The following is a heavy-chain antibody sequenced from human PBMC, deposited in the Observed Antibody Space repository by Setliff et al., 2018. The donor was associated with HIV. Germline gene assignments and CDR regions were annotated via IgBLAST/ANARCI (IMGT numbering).Heavy chain of an antibody. Sequence: SVKVSCKASGGTFNNNAVHWVRQAPGQGLEWMGRIVPIFSMTTYAQDFQGRVTITADKSTSTAYMELRSLRSEDTAVYYCARDDHYYDSGSYYSDWYFDLWGRGTLVTVSS. V-gene: IGHV1-69*04. CDR1: GGTFNNNA. CDR2: IVPIFSMT. CDR3: ARDDHYYDSGSYYSDWYFDL. D-gene: IGHD3-10*01. J-gene: IGHJ2*01.